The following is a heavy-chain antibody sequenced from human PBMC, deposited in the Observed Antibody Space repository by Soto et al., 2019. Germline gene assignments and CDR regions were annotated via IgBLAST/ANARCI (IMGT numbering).Heavy chain of an antibody. CDR2: TYYRSEWFN. CDR3: ARDIDFAY. CDR1: GDSVSSNSAG. V-gene: IGHV6-1*01. Sequence: PSQTLSLTCVISGDSVSSNSAGWNWIRQSPSRGLEWLGRTYYRSEWFNEYAVSVKSRITINQDTSRNQISLQLNSVTPEDTAIYYCARDIDFAYWGRGTQVTVSS. D-gene: IGHD3-10*01. J-gene: IGHJ4*01.